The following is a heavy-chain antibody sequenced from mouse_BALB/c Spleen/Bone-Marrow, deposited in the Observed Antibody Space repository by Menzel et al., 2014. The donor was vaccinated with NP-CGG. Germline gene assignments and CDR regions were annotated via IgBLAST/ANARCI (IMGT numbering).Heavy chain of an antibody. CDR3: ARAPYDYGLVYVMDY. V-gene: IGHV2-4*02. CDR2: IWSGGST. Sequence: QVQLQQSGPGLVQPSQSLSITCTVSGFSLTTYGVHWVRQPPGKGLEWLGVIWSGGSTDYNAAFISRLSISKDNSQSQVFFKMNSLQTDDTAIYYCARAPYDYGLVYVMDYWGQGTSVTVSS. CDR1: GFSLTTYG. J-gene: IGHJ4*01. D-gene: IGHD2-4*01.